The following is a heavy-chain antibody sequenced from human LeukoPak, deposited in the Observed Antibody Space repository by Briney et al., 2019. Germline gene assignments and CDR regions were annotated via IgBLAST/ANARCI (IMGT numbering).Heavy chain of an antibody. V-gene: IGHV4-30-4*08. D-gene: IGHD3-3*01. J-gene: IGHJ5*02. CDR1: GGSISSGDYY. CDR2: IYCSGST. CDR3: ARVNARFLEWLPKGIPNWFDP. Sequence: PSETLSLTCTVFGGSISSGDYYWSWIRQPPGKGLEWIGYIYCSGSTYYNPSLKSRVTISVDTSKNQFSLKLSSVTAADTAVYYCARVNARFLEWLPKGIPNWFDPWGQGTLVTVSS.